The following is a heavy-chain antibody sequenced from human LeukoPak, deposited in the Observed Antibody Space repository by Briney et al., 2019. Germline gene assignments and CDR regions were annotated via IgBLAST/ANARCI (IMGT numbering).Heavy chain of an antibody. CDR2: IRGDGRAT. D-gene: IGHD6-19*01. J-gene: IGHJ4*02. CDR1: GFIFTDYW. V-gene: IGHV3-74*03. Sequence: PGGSLRLSCAASGFIFTDYWMHWVRQGPGKELVWVARIRGDGRATTYADSVKGRFTISRDNAMNTVFLQMKSLRAEDTGTYYCARFYLPEEHDRAWYEAHWGQGVLVTVS. CDR3: ARFYLPEEHDRAWYEAH.